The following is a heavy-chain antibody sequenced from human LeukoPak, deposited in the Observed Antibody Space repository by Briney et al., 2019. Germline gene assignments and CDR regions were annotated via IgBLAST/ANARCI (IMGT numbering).Heavy chain of an antibody. D-gene: IGHD3-10*01. CDR3: ARVYYGSGIDY. CDR1: GGSVSSGTYY. CDR2: IYYSGST. Sequence: PSETLSLTCTVSGGSVSSGTYYWSWIRQPPGKGLEWIRYIYYSGSTNYNPSLKSRVTISVDTSKNQFSLKLTSVTAADTAVYYCARVYYGSGIDYWGQGTLVTASS. V-gene: IGHV4-61*01. J-gene: IGHJ4*02.